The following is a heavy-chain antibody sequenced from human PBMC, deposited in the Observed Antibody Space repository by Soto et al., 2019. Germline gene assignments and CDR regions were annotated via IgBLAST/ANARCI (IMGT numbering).Heavy chain of an antibody. D-gene: IGHD6-13*01. V-gene: IGHV3-21*01. CDR3: ARDKDSSSWWLNFDY. Sequence: GGSLRLSCAASGFTFSSYSMNWVRQAPGKGLEWVSSISSSSSYIYYADSVKGRFTISRDNAKNSLYLQMNSLRAEDTAVYYCARDKDSSSWWLNFDYWGQGTLVTVSS. J-gene: IGHJ4*02. CDR2: ISSSSSYI. CDR1: GFTFSSYS.